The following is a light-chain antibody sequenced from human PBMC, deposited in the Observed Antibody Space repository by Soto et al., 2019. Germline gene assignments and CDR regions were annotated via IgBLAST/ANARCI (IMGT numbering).Light chain of an antibody. V-gene: IGLV2-14*02. CDR1: SSDVGSYNL. CDR2: EGS. Sequence: QSALTQPASVSGSPGQSITISCAGTSSDVGSYNLVSWYQQHPGKAPKLMIYEGSERPSGVSKRFSGSKSGNTASLTISGLQAEDEADYYCVSYIESTVTHWVFGGGTKVTVL. CDR3: VSYIESTVTHWV. J-gene: IGLJ3*02.